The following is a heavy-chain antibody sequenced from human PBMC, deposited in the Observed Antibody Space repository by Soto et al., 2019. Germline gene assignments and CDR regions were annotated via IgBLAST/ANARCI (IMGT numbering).Heavy chain of an antibody. Sequence: QVQLQESGPGLVKPSQTLSLTCTVSGGSISSGGYYWSWIRQHPGKGLEWIGYIYYSGSTYYNPSLQSRVTISADASKKKFSLKLSSVTAAATAVYYCGRVSGGDCHDGMDDWGQGTTVTVSS. CDR3: GRVSGGDCHDGMDD. CDR1: GGSISSGGYY. D-gene: IGHD2-21*02. CDR2: IYYSGST. V-gene: IGHV4-31*03. J-gene: IGHJ6*02.